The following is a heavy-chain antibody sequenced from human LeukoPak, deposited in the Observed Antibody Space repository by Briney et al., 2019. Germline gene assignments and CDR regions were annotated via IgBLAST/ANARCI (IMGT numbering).Heavy chain of an antibody. Sequence: RASVKVSFKASGYIFTGYYIHWVRQAPGQGLEWMGIINPSVGGTTYARKFQGRVTMTRDTSTSTVYMELSSLRSEDTAVYYCARHGSGRYYPAEGRVDYWGQGTLVTVSS. CDR1: GYIFTGYY. V-gene: IGHV1-46*03. J-gene: IGHJ4*02. CDR3: ARHGSGRYYPAEGRVDY. D-gene: IGHD3-10*01. CDR2: INPSVGGT.